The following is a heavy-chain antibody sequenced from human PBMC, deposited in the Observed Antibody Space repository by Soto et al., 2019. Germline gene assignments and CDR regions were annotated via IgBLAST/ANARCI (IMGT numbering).Heavy chain of an antibody. CDR1: GCSISSYY. CDR2: IYYSGST. V-gene: IGHV4-59*01. D-gene: IGHD3-3*01. J-gene: IGHJ5*02. CDR3: ARYYDFWSGSCWFDP. Sequence: SETLSLTCTVSGCSISSYYWSWIRQPPGKGLEWIGYIYYSGSTNYNPSLKSRVTISVDTSKNQFSLKLSSVTAADTAVYYCARYYDFWSGSCWFDPWGQGTLVTVSS.